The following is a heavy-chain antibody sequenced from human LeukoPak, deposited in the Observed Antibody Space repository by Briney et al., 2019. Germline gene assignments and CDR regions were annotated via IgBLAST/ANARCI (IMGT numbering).Heavy chain of an antibody. Sequence: GGSLRLSCAASGFTFSSYGMSWVRQAPGKGLEWVSAISGSGGSTYYADSVKGRFTISRDNSKNTLYLQMNSLRAEDTAVYYCAKDHRIAVAGGSAFDIWGQGTTVTVSS. CDR2: ISGSGGST. CDR3: AKDHRIAVAGGSAFDI. V-gene: IGHV3-23*01. J-gene: IGHJ3*02. D-gene: IGHD6-19*01. CDR1: GFTFSSYG.